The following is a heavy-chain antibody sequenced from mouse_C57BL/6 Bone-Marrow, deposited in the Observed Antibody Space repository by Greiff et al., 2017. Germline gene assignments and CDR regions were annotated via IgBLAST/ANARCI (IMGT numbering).Heavy chain of an antibody. CDR3: AREDDGSSAGYFDV. D-gene: IGHD1-1*01. CDR1: GYTFTSYG. CDR2: IYPRSGNT. Sequence: QVQLQQSGAELARPGASVKLSCKASGYTFTSYGISWVKQRTGQGLEWIGEIYPRSGNTYYNEKFKGKATLTADKSSSTAYMELRSLTSEDSAVYFCAREDDGSSAGYFDVWGTGTTVTVSS. V-gene: IGHV1-81*01. J-gene: IGHJ1*03.